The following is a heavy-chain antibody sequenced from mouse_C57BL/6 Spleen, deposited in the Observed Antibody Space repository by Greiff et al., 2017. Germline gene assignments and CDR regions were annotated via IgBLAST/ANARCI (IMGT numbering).Heavy chain of an antibody. Sequence: QVQLQQSGAELVRPGSSVKLSCKASGYTFTSYWMHWVKQRPIQGLEWIGNIDPSDSETHYNQKFKDKATLTVDKSSSTAYMQLSSLTSDDSAVYYCARDYSNYYAMDYWGQGTSVTVSS. CDR1: GYTFTSYW. CDR2: IDPSDSET. J-gene: IGHJ4*01. V-gene: IGHV1-52*01. CDR3: ARDYSNYYAMDY. D-gene: IGHD2-5*01.